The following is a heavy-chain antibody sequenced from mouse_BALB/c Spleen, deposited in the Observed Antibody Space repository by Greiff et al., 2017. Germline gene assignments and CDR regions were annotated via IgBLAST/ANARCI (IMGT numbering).Heavy chain of an antibody. CDR1: GYSFTSYW. J-gene: IGHJ3*01. CDR3: ARAGSTWFAY. CDR2: IDPSDSET. V-gene: IGHV1S127*01. Sequence: QVQLQQSGPQLVRPGASVKISCKASGYSFTSYWMHWVKQRPGQGLEWIGMIDPSDSETRLNQKFKDKATLTVDKSSSTAYMQLSSPTSEDSAVYYWARAGSTWFAYWGQGTLVTVSA.